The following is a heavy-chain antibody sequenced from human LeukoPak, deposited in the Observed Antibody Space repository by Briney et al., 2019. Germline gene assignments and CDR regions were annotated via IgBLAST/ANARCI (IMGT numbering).Heavy chain of an antibody. CDR1: GYTFTSYD. CDR3: ARAYVAAAGTIDY. Sequence: GESLKISCKGSGYTFTSYDINWVRQATGQGLEWMGWMNPNSGNTGYAQKFQGRVTMTRNTSISTAYMELSSLRSEDTAVYYCARAYVAAAGTIDYWGQGTLVTVSS. D-gene: IGHD6-13*01. J-gene: IGHJ4*02. CDR2: MNPNSGNT. V-gene: IGHV1-8*01.